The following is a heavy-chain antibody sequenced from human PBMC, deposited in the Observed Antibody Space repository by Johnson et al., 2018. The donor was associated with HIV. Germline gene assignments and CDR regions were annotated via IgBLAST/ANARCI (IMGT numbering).Heavy chain of an antibody. Sequence: GLTFSSYWMSWVRQAPGKGLEWVANIKQDGSEKYYVDSVKGRFTISRDNAKNSLYRKMNSLRAEETAVYYCAREGVPAPFEIWGQGTMVTVSS. CDR2: IKQDGSEK. V-gene: IGHV3-7*05. J-gene: IGHJ3*02. CDR3: AREGVPAPFEI. CDR1: GLTFSSYW. D-gene: IGHD3-10*01.